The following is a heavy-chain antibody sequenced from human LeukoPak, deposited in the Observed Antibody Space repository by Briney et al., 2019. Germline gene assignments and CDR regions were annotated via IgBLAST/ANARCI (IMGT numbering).Heavy chain of an antibody. CDR1: GGSISSGFYY. V-gene: IGHV4-39*01. CDR3: ARLRGAAPDY. J-gene: IGHJ4*02. CDR2: IYYSGST. D-gene: IGHD3-10*01. Sequence: PSETLSLTCTVSGGSISSGFYYWGWIRQPPGKGLEWIGNIYYSGSTYYNPSLKSRVTISVDTSKNQFSLKLSSVTAADTAVYYCARLRGAAPDYWGQGTLVTVSS.